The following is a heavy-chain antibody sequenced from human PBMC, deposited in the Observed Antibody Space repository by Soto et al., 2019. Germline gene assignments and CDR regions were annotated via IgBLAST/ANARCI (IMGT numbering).Heavy chain of an antibody. CDR1: GFTLSNYW. CDR2: ISSDGSST. Sequence: EVQLVESGGGLVQPGGSLRLSCAASGFTLSNYWMHWARQAPGKGLVWVSRISSDGSSTNYADSVKGRFTISRDNAKNTLHLQMNSLRAEDTAVYYCARVPYCSSSSCYSYFDSWGLGTLVTVSS. CDR3: ARVPYCSSSSCYSYFDS. D-gene: IGHD2-2*01. V-gene: IGHV3-74*01. J-gene: IGHJ4*02.